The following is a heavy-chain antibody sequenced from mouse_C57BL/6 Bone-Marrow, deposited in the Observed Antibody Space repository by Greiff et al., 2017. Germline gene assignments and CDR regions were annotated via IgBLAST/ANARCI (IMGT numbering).Heavy chain of an antibody. Sequence: EVKVVESGPELVKPGASVKIPCKASGYTFTDYNMDWVKQSHGKSLEWIGDINPNNGGTIYNQKFKGKATLTVDKSSSTAYMELRSLTSEDTAVYYCARDGYCGYVDVWGTGTTVTVSS. J-gene: IGHJ1*03. CDR1: GYTFTDYN. CDR2: INPNNGGT. D-gene: IGHD2-3*01. CDR3: ARDGYCGYVDV. V-gene: IGHV1-18*01.